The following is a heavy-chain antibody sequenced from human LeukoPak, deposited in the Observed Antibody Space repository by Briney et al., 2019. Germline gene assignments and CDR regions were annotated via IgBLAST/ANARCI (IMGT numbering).Heavy chain of an antibody. Sequence: SETLSLTCTVSGGSISSYYWSWIRQPPGKGLEWIGYIYYSGATNYNPSLKSRVTISLDTSKKQFSLNLSSVTAADTAIYYCARGLGTSSRVTGTMFHYWGQGTLVTVSS. D-gene: IGHD2-21*02. CDR2: IYYSGAT. V-gene: IGHV4-59*01. CDR1: GGSISSYY. CDR3: ARGLGTSSRVTGTMFHY. J-gene: IGHJ4*02.